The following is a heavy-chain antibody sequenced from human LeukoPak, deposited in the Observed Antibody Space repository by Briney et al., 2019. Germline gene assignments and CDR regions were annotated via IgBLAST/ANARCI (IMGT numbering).Heavy chain of an antibody. CDR2: IIPIFGTA. CDR3: ARPAMVRGVISQQAFDY. CDR1: GYTFTSYY. J-gene: IGHJ4*02. Sequence: GASVKVSCKASGYTFTSYYMHWVRQAPGQGLEWMGGIIPIFGTANYAQKFQGRVTITADESTSTAYMELSSLRSEDTAVYYCARPAMVRGVISQQAFDYWGQGTLVTVSS. D-gene: IGHD3-10*01. V-gene: IGHV1-69*13.